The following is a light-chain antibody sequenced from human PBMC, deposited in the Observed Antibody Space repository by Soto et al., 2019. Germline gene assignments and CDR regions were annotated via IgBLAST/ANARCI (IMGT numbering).Light chain of an antibody. CDR2: GAS. CDR1: QSVSSS. V-gene: IGKV3-15*01. Sequence: EVVMTQSPATLSMSPGERATLSCRASQSVSSSLAWYQQKPGQAPRLLISGASTRATGIPDRFSGSGSETEFTLTISSLQAEDLAIYYCQQYNNWWTFGQGTKVQIK. CDR3: QQYNNWWT. J-gene: IGKJ1*01.